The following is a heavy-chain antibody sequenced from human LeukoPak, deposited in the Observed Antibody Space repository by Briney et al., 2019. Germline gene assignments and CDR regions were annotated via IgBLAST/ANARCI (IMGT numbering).Heavy chain of an antibody. CDR3: AKHRGVHPPYYLDV. CDR2: IHNDGVTT. CDR1: RFTFSNYA. V-gene: IGHV3-23*01. J-gene: IGHJ6*03. D-gene: IGHD3-10*01. Sequence: GGSLRLSCAASRFTFSNYAMSWVRQGPGQGLQWVSLIHNDGVTTYYADSVKGRFTISRDNSKNTLYLQVNILRAEDTAVYYCAKHRGVHPPYYLDVWGKGTTVTVSS.